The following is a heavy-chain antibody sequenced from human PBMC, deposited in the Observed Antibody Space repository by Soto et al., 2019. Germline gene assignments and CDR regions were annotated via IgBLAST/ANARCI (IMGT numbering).Heavy chain of an antibody. CDR2: IIPIFGTA. V-gene: IGHV1-69*13. CDR1: GGTFSSYA. J-gene: IGHJ3*02. Sequence: ASVKVSCKASGGTFSSYAISWVRQAPGQGLEWMGGIIPIFGTANYAQKFQGRVTITADESTSTAYMELSSLRSEDTAVYYCATPYYRSTGEAFDIWGQGTMVTVSS. CDR3: ATPYYRSTGEAFDI. D-gene: IGHD4-4*01.